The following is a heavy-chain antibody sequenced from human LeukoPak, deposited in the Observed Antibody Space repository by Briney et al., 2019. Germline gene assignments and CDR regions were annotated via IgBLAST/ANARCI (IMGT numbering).Heavy chain of an antibody. CDR2: INPNSGGT. CDR1: GGTFSSYA. CDR3: ARDRLTTDSYYYYYMDV. J-gene: IGHJ6*03. D-gene: IGHD1-1*01. Sequence: ASVKVSCKASGGTFSSYAISWVRQAPGQGLEWMGWINPNSGGTNYAQKFQGRVTMTRDTSMSTAYMELSRLRSDDTAVYYCARDRLTTDSYYYYYMDVWGKGTTVTVSS. V-gene: IGHV1-2*02.